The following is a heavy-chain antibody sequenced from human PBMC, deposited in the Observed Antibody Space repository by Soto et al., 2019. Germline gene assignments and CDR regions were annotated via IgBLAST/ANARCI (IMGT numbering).Heavy chain of an antibody. CDR2: IYSGGST. D-gene: IGHD2-2*01. CDR3: ARGPRVVVVPDHPEYYFDY. J-gene: IGHJ4*02. Sequence: GESLKISCAASGFTVSSNYMSWVRQAPGKGLEWVSVIYSGGSTYYADSVKGRFTISRDNSKNTLYLQMNSLRAEDTAVYYCARGPRVVVVPDHPEYYFDYWGQGTLVTVSS. V-gene: IGHV3-66*01. CDR1: GFTVSSNY.